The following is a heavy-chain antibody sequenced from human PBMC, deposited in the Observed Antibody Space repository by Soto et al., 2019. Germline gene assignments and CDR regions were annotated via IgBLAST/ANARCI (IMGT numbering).Heavy chain of an antibody. D-gene: IGHD5-12*01. V-gene: IGHV1-3*05. CDR3: ARDGGDCGYRLIYYYYIGLDV. CDR1: GYDFSSYA. J-gene: IGHJ6*02. CDR2: INIGSGNT. Sequence: QVQLVQSGAEEKQPGASVRLSCKASGYDFSSYAMHWVRQAPGQRLEWMGWINIGSGNTEYSQNFQDRITITRDTSSSTVYMELYSLKSEDTAVYYCARDGGDCGYRLIYYYYIGLDVWGQGTMVTVSS.